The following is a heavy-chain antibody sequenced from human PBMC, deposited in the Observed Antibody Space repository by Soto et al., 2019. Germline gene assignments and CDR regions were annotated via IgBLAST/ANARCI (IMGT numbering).Heavy chain of an antibody. CDR2: ISASGTT. CDR3: AKEGLRWDAGAMDD. J-gene: IGHJ6*01. Sequence: WTWIRQPAGKGLEWVGRISASGTTNYNPSLKSRLAMSMDTSRNIFSLSLISITAADSAVYYCAKEGLRWDAGAMDDWGQGTAVTVSA. D-gene: IGHD1-26*01. V-gene: IGHV4-4*07.